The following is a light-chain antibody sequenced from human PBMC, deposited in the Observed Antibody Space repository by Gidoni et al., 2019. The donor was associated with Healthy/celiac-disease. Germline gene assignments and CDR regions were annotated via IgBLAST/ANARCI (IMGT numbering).Light chain of an antibody. J-gene: IGLJ1*01. Sequence: QSALTQPPSASGSPGQSVTISCTGTSSDVGGYNYVSWYHQHPGKAPKLMIYEVSKRPSGVPDRVSGSKCGNTASLTVSGLQAEDEAEYYGSSDAGSNAYVFGTGTKVTVL. CDR3: SSDAGSNAYV. V-gene: IGLV2-8*01. CDR2: EVS. CDR1: SSDVGGYNY.